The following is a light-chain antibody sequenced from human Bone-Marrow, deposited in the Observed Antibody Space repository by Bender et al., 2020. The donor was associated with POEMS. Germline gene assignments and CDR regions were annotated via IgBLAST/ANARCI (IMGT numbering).Light chain of an antibody. Sequence: SYVLTQPPSVSVAPGQTARITCGGDNIRSKSVHRYRQRPGQAPVLVVSDDSDRPSGIPERFSGSNSGNTATLTISRVEAGDEADYYCQVWASGSEQVVFGGGTKLLVL. CDR1: NIRSKS. J-gene: IGLJ2*01. CDR3: QVWASGSEQVV. CDR2: DDS. V-gene: IGLV3-21*02.